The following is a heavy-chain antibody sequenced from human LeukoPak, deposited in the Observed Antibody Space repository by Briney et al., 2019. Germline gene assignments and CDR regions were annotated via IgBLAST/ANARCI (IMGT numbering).Heavy chain of an antibody. V-gene: IGHV3-7*01. CDR3: VRDSTAAAWTGDY. CDR1: GFTFSSYW. D-gene: IGHD6-13*01. CDR2: IKQDGSEK. Sequence: GGSLRLSCAASGFTFSSYWMTWVRQAPGKGLEWVANIKQDGSEKCYVDSVKGRFTISRDNAKNSLYLQMNSLRVEDTAVYYCVRDSTAAAWTGDYWGQGTLVTVSS. J-gene: IGHJ4*02.